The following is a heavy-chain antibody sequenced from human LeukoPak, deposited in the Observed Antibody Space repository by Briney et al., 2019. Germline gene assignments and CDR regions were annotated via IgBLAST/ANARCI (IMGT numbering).Heavy chain of an antibody. Sequence: SETLSLTCTVSGGSFSSGSYYWGCIPQSPGKGREWVGSIYDSGSKYYNQSLKGRVTISVDTSKNQFYLKLSSVTAADTAVYYCARQTYSSGWYTNFDYWGQGTLVTVSS. CDR1: GGSFSSGSYY. D-gene: IGHD6-19*01. J-gene: IGHJ4*02. V-gene: IGHV4-39*01. CDR2: IYDSGSK. CDR3: ARQTYSSGWYTNFDY.